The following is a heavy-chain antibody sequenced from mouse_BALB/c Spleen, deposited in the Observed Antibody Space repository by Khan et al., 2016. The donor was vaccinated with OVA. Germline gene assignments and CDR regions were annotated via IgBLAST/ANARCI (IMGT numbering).Heavy chain of an antibody. CDR1: GYSITSDYA. D-gene: IGHD2-4*01. Sequence: EVQLQESGPGLVKPSQSLSLTCTVTGYSITSDYAWNWIRQFPGNKLEWMGYISYSGRTSYNPSLKSRISITRDTSKNQFSLQLNAVATEDTSSYYGARRGAGGLRRYFDYWGQGTTLTVSS. V-gene: IGHV3-2*02. J-gene: IGHJ2*01. CDR3: ARRGAGGLRRYFDY. CDR2: ISYSGRT.